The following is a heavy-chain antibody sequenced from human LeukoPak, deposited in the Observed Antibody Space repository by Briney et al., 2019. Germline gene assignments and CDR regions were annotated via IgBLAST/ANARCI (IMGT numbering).Heavy chain of an antibody. CDR2: ISGCGGST. V-gene: IGHV3-23*01. Sequence: GGSLRLSCAASGFIFDDYAMHWVRQAPGKGLEWVSAISGCGGSTYYADSVKGRFTISRDNSKNALYLQMNSLRAEDTAVYYCAKDLGYCSSTSCYSYYYYGMDVWGQGTTVTVSS. CDR1: GFIFDDYA. D-gene: IGHD2-2*01. J-gene: IGHJ6*02. CDR3: AKDLGYCSSTSCYSYYYYGMDV.